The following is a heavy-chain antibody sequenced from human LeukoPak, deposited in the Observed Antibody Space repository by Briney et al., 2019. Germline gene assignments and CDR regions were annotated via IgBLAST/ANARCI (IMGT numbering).Heavy chain of an antibody. Sequence: SVKVSCKASGGTFSRYAISWVRQAPGQGLEWMGRIIPILGIANYAQKFEGRVTITADKSTSTAYMELSSLRSEDTAVYYCARDADYYGSGSYVYFDYWGQGTLVTVSS. J-gene: IGHJ4*02. CDR3: ARDADYYGSGSYVYFDY. V-gene: IGHV1-69*04. CDR2: IIPILGIA. D-gene: IGHD3-10*01. CDR1: GGTFSRYA.